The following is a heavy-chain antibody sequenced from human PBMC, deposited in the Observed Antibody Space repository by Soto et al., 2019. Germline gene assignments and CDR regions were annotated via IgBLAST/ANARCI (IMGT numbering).Heavy chain of an antibody. D-gene: IGHD6-6*01. CDR1: GGTFSSYT. Sequence: GASVKVSCKASGGTFSSYTICWVRQAPGQGLEWMGRIIPILGIANYAQKFQGRVTITADKSTSTAYMELSSLRSEDTAVYYCARDQESIAARQFYFDYWGQGTLVTVSS. V-gene: IGHV1-69*04. J-gene: IGHJ4*02. CDR3: ARDQESIAARQFYFDY. CDR2: IIPILGIA.